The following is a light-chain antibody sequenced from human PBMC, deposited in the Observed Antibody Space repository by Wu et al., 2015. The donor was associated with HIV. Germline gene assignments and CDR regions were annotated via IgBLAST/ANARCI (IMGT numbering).Light chain of an antibody. CDR3: QQYGSSAPGS. Sequence: CRASQRLAAALSLVPAEPRPRRPRLLYGAASRATGIPDRFSGSGSGTDFTLTISRLEPEDFAVYYCQQYGSSAPGSFGQGTKLEIK. CDR1: QRLAAA. V-gene: IGKV3-20*01. CDR2: GAA. J-gene: IGKJ2*03.